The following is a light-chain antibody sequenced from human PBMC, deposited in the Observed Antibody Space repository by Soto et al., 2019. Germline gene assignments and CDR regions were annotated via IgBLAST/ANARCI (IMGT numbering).Light chain of an antibody. V-gene: IGLV2-18*02. J-gene: IGLJ1*01. CDR2: EVN. Sequence: QSALTQPPSVSGSPGQSVTISCTGTSSDVGSYNRLSWYQQPPGTAPKLIMYEVNTRPSGVPDRFSGSKSGSTASLTISGLQAEDEADYYCISYTGSSASYVFGTGTKVTVL. CDR1: SSDVGSYNR. CDR3: ISYTGSSASYV.